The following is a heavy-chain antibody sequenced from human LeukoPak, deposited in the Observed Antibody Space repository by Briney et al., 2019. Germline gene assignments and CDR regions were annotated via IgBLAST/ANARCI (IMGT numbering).Heavy chain of an antibody. D-gene: IGHD1-26*01. V-gene: IGHV3-23*01. Sequence: PGGSLRLSCAASGFTFSSYAMSWVRQAPGKGLEWVSAISGSGGSTYYADSVKGRFTISRDNSKNTLYLQMNSLRAEDTAVYYCARGGRAYYYYYYMDVWGKGTTVTVSS. CDR2: ISGSGGST. J-gene: IGHJ6*03. CDR3: ARGGRAYYYYYYMDV. CDR1: GFTFSSYA.